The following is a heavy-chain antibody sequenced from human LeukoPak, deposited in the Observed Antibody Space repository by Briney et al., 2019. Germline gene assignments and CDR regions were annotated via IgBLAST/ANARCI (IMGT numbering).Heavy chain of an antibody. CDR1: GFTFSSYW. J-gene: IGHJ4*02. CDR3: AREGGYSGYEVYY. Sequence: GGSLRLSCAASGFTFSSYWLHWVRHAPGKGLVWVSRINSDGSSTIYADSVKGRFTISRDNAKNTLYLQMNSLRAEDTAVYYCAREGGYSGYEVYYWGQGTLVTVSS. V-gene: IGHV3-74*01. CDR2: INSDGSST. D-gene: IGHD5-12*01.